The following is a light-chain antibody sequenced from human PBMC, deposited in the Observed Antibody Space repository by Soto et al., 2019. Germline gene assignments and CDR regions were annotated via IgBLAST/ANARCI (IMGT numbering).Light chain of an antibody. CDR3: QQYNTWPS. J-gene: IGKJ1*01. CDR2: DAS. V-gene: IGKV3-15*01. CDR1: ENINRN. Sequence: EILLTQSPPTLSVSPGEGATLSCRASENINRNLAWYQQKPGQAPRLLIYDASTRATGIPARYSGSGSVTEFTLTISSLQSDDFGGYYCQQYNTWPSFGHGTKVEIK.